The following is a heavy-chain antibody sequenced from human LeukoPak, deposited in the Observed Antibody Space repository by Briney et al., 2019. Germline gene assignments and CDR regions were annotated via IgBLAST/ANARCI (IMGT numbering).Heavy chain of an antibody. V-gene: IGHV4-31*03. D-gene: IGHD3-10*01. CDR1: GGSISSGGYY. J-gene: IGHJ5*02. CDR3: AREGSGVTMARGVPFDP. CDR2: IYYSGST. Sequence: ASETLSLTCTVSGGSISSGGYYWSWIRQHPGKGLEWIGYIYYSGSTYYNPSLKSRVTISVDTPKNQFSLKLSSVTAADTAVYYCAREGSGVTMARGVPFDPWGQGTLVTVSS.